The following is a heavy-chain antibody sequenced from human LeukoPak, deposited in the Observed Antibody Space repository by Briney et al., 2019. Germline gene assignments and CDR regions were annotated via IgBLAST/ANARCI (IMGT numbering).Heavy chain of an antibody. CDR2: IYYSGST. V-gene: IGHV4-59*01. J-gene: IGHJ4*02. Sequence: SETLSLTCTVSGGSISSYYWSWLRQPPGKGLEWIGYIYYSGSTNYNPSLTSRVTISVDTSKNQFSLKLSSVTAADTAVYYCARVMGVVAAAGPNFDYWGQGTLVTVSS. CDR3: ARVMGVVAAAGPNFDY. D-gene: IGHD6-13*01. CDR1: GGSISSYY.